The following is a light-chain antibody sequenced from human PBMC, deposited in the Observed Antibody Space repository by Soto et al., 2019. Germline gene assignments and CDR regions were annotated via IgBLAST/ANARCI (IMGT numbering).Light chain of an antibody. J-gene: IGLJ3*02. V-gene: IGLV2-14*01. CDR3: SSYTTSSTQV. Sequence: QSALTQPASVSGSPGQSITISCTGTSSDIGIYNYVSWYQQHPGKVPKLMIYEVSNRPSGVSNCFSGSKSGNTASLAISGLQAEDEADYYCSSYTTSSTQVFGGGTKLTVL. CDR2: EVS. CDR1: SSDIGIYNY.